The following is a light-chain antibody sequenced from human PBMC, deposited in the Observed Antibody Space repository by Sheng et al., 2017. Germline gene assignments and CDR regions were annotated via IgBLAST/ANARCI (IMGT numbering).Light chain of an antibody. J-gene: IGKJ2*01. V-gene: IGKV1-39*01. Sequence: DVRLTQSPSSLSASVGDRVTITCRASQRIDNYLNWYQQKPGKAPNLLIYAASNLQDGVPSRFGGSGSGTDFTLTITSLHPEDFATYYCQQSYSTPPFTFGLGD. CDR3: QQSYSTPPFT. CDR1: QRIDNY. CDR2: AAS.